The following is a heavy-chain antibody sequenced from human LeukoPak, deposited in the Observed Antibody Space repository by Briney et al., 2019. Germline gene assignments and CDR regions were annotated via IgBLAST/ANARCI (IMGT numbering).Heavy chain of an antibody. CDR3: ARVGYYDFWSGYPRETYFFYYYYYMDV. D-gene: IGHD3-3*01. Sequence: SETLSLTCTVSGYSISSGYYWGWIRPPPGKGLEWIGSIYHSGSTYYNPSLKSRVTISVDTAKNQFSLKLSSVTAADTAVYYCARVGYYDFWSGYPRETYFFYYYYYMDVWGKGTTVTVSS. V-gene: IGHV4-38-2*02. CDR1: GYSISSGYY. CDR2: IYHSGST. J-gene: IGHJ6*03.